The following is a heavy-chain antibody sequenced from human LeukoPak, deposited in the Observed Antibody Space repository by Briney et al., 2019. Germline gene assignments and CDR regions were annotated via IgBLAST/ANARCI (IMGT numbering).Heavy chain of an antibody. CDR1: RFTFSSYW. D-gene: IGHD6-19*01. CDR2: IISDGSST. V-gene: IGHV3-74*01. Sequence: PGGSLRLSCAASRFTFSSYWMHWVRQAPGKGLVWVSRIISDGSSTSYADSVKGRFTISRDNANNTLYLQMNSLRAEDTAVYYCAREDVDITVATSGAFDIWGQGTMVTVSS. J-gene: IGHJ3*02. CDR3: AREDVDITVATSGAFDI.